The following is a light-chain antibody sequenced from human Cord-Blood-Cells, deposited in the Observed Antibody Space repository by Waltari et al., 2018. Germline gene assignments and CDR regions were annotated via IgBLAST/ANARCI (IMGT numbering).Light chain of an antibody. CDR2: WAS. CDR1: QSVLYSSNNKNY. CDR3: QQYYCTPWT. V-gene: IGKV4-1*01. Sequence: DIVMTKSPDSLAVSLGERATIHCKSSQSVLYSSNNKNYLAWYQQKPGQPPKLRIYWASTRESGVPDRFSGSGSGTDFTLTISSLQAEDVAVYYCQQYYCTPWTFGQGTKVEIK. J-gene: IGKJ1*01.